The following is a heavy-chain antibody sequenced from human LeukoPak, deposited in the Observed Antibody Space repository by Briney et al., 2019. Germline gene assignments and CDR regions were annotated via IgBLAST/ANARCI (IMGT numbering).Heavy chain of an antibody. Sequence: SVKVSCKASGGTFSSYTVSWVRQAPGQGLEWMGGIIPIFGRAGYAQRFQGRVTISADESTSTSYMELSSLRSDDTAVYYCARGGCGSCYRPSDALDIWGQGTMVTVSS. CDR2: IIPIFGRA. V-gene: IGHV1-69*13. CDR3: ARGGCGSCYRPSDALDI. CDR1: GGTFSSYT. J-gene: IGHJ3*02. D-gene: IGHD2-15*01.